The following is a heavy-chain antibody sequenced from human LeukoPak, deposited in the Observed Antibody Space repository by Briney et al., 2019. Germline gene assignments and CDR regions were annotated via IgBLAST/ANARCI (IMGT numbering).Heavy chain of an antibody. Sequence: SETLSLTCTVSGSSISSYYWSWIRQPPGKGLEWIGYIYHSGSTYYNPSLKSRVTISVDRSKNQFSLKLSSVTAADTAVYYCARVASMIATPGAFDIWGQGTMVTVSS. CDR3: ARVASMIATPGAFDI. J-gene: IGHJ3*02. D-gene: IGHD3-22*01. CDR2: IYHSGST. CDR1: GSSISSYY. V-gene: IGHV4-59*12.